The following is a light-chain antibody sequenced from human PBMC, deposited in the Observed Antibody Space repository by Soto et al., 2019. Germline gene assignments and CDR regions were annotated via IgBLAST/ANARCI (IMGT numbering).Light chain of an antibody. V-gene: IGLV2-23*02. CDR1: SSDVGLYNL. J-gene: IGLJ3*02. CDR2: EVN. CDR3: CSYVGSSTVM. Sequence: QSALTQPASVSGSPGQSITISCTGTSSDVGLYNLVSWYQQLPGKAPKLIIYEVNDRPSGISDRFSGSKSGNTASLTISGLQDEDEADYSCCSYVGSSTVMFGGGTKLTVL.